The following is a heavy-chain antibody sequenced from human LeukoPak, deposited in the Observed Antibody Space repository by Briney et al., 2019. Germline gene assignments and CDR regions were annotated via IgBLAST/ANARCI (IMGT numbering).Heavy chain of an antibody. CDR2: ISWNSGSI. J-gene: IGHJ4*02. CDR1: GFTFDDYA. CDR3: AKGWGIPIFGVVTN. Sequence: GGSLRLSCAASGFTFDDYAMHWVRHAPGKGLEWVSGISWNSGSIGYADSVKGRFTISRDNAKNSLYLQVNSLRAEDTAVYYCAKGWGIPIFGVVTNWGQGTLVTVSS. D-gene: IGHD3-3*01. V-gene: IGHV3-9*01.